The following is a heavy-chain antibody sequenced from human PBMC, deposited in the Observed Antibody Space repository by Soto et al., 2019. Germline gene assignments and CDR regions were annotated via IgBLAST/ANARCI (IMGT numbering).Heavy chain of an antibody. CDR1: GFRVSSNY. Sequence: PGGSLRLSCTAPGFRVSSNYMSWVRQAPGKGLEWVSVIYAGGSTSYADSVKGRFTISRDNSKNTLYLQMNYLRAEDTAVYYCARGTWGISWPNYFDYWGQGVLVTVSS. V-gene: IGHV3-53*01. J-gene: IGHJ4*02. CDR3: ARGTWGISWPNYFDY. CDR2: IYAGGST. D-gene: IGHD6-13*01.